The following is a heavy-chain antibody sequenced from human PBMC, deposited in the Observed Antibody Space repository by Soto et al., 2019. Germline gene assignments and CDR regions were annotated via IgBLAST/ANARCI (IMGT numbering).Heavy chain of an antibody. CDR1: GFSFSSYG. V-gene: IGHV3-30*02. D-gene: IGHD2-15*01. J-gene: IGHJ3*02. CDR2: IWYDGSNK. CDR3: AKDRYCSGGTCYFDAFDI. Sequence: GGSLRLSCAASGFSFSSYGMHWVRQAPGKGLEWVAVIWYDGSNKYYADSVKGRFTISRDNFKNTLYLQMNSLRAEDTAVYYCAKDRYCSGGTCYFDAFDIWGQGTMVTVSS.